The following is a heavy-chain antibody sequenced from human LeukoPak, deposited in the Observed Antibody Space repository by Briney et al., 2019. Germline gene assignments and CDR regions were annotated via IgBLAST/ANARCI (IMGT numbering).Heavy chain of an antibody. Sequence: SETLSLTCAVYGGSFSGYYWSWIRQPPGKRLEWIGEINHSGSTNYNPSLKSRVTISVDTSKNQFSLKLSSVTAADTAVYYCAILWFGELGYWGQGTLVTVSS. D-gene: IGHD3-10*01. CDR1: GGSFSGYY. CDR3: AILWFGELGY. CDR2: INHSGST. J-gene: IGHJ4*02. V-gene: IGHV4-34*01.